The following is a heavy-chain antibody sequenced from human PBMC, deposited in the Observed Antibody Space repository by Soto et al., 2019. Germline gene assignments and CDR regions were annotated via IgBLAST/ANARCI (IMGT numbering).Heavy chain of an antibody. CDR3: ARDLGATYYDILTGDYGMDV. V-gene: IGHV1-18*04. D-gene: IGHD3-9*01. J-gene: IGHJ6*02. CDR2: ISAYNGNT. CDR1: GYTFTSYG. Sequence: SVKVSCKASGYTFTSYGISWVRQAPGQGLEWMGWISAYNGNTNYAQKLQGRVTMTTDTSTSTAYMELRSLRSDDTAVYYCARDLGATYYDILTGDYGMDVWGQGTTVTVSS.